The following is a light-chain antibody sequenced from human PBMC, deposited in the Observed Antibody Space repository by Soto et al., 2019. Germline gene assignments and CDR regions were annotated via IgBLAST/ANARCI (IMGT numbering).Light chain of an antibody. V-gene: IGLV2-11*01. CDR2: DVS. Sequence: QSALTQPRSVSGSPGQSVTISCTGTSSDVGGYNYVSWYQQHPGKAPKLMIYDVSKRPSGVPDRFSGSKSGNTASLTISGLQAEDEADYSCCSYAGNSLVFGSGTKLTVL. J-gene: IGLJ1*01. CDR3: CSYAGNSLV. CDR1: SSDVGGYNY.